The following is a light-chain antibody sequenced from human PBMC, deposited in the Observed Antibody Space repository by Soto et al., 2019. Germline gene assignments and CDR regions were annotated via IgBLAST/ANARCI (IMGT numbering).Light chain of an antibody. CDR2: AAF. CDR1: QSIRNW. Sequence: IQMTQSPSSLSASGGYIGTIRCRSSQSIRNWLVWYEQKPGEAPKLLIYAAFNLQRGVPSRLSGSGSGTEFTLTIDSLQPEDFATYYCQQANSFPRTFGPGTKVDIK. J-gene: IGKJ3*01. V-gene: IGKV1-12*01. CDR3: QQANSFPRT.